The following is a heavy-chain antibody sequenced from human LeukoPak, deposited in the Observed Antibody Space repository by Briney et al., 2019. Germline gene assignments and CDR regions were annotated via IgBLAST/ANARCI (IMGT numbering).Heavy chain of an antibody. CDR2: INPNRGGA. CDR1: GYTFSNYH. Sequence: ASVKVSCKASGYTFSNYHMHWVRQAPGQGLEWMGWINPNRGGANYAQKFQGRVTITKDTSISTAYMELNRLRSDDTAVYYCARDPDGADAFDLWGQGTMVTVSS. D-gene: IGHD5-24*01. J-gene: IGHJ3*01. CDR3: ARDPDGADAFDL. V-gene: IGHV1-2*02.